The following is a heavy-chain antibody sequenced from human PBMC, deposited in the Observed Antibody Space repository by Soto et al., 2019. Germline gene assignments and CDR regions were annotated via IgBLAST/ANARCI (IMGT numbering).Heavy chain of an antibody. CDR3: AFGEESRYYYYGMDV. J-gene: IGHJ6*02. CDR2: ISSSSSTI. Sequence: EVQLVESGGGLVQRGGSLRLPCAASGLTFSSYSMNLVRQAPGKGLEWVSYISSSSSTIYYADSVKGRFTISRDNAKNSLYLQMNSLRAEDTAVYYCAFGEESRYYYYGMDVWGQGTTVTVSS. CDR1: GLTFSSYS. V-gene: IGHV3-48*01. D-gene: IGHD3-10*01.